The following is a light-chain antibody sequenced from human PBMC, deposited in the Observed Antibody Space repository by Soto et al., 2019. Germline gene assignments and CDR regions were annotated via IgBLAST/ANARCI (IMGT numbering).Light chain of an antibody. CDR1: QSVSSSY. J-gene: IGKJ2*01. CDR2: AAS. Sequence: EIVLTQSPGTLSLSPGERATLSCRASQSVSSSYLAWYQQKPGQAPRLLIYAASSSATGIPDRFSGSGSGTDFSLSSSRLEPEDFAVYYCQQYGSSPPYTFGQGTKLEIK. V-gene: IGKV3-20*01. CDR3: QQYGSSPPYT.